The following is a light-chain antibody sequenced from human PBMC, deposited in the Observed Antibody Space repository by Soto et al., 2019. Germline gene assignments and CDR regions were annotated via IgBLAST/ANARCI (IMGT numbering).Light chain of an antibody. J-gene: IGLJ3*02. V-gene: IGLV2-8*01. CDR2: EVT. Sequence: QSVLTQPPSASGSPGQSVTISCTGTSSDVGAYKYVSWYQQYPGKAPKLMIYEVTKRPSGVPDRFSGSKSGNTASLTVSGLQAEDGADYYCTAYVGNDIRVVAGGTKLTV. CDR3: TAYVGNDIRV. CDR1: SSDVGAYKY.